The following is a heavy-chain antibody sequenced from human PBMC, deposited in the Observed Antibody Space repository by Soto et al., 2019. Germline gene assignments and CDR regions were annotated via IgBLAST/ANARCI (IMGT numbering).Heavy chain of an antibody. Sequence: GGSLRLSCAASGFTFSSYAMSWVRQAPGKGLEWVSAISGSGGSTYYADSVKGRFTISRDNSKNTLYLQMNSLRAEDTAVYHCANLNIVVVPAAKEFDYWGQGTLVTVSS. D-gene: IGHD2-2*01. CDR2: ISGSGGST. CDR3: ANLNIVVVPAAKEFDY. CDR1: GFTFSSYA. V-gene: IGHV3-23*01. J-gene: IGHJ4*02.